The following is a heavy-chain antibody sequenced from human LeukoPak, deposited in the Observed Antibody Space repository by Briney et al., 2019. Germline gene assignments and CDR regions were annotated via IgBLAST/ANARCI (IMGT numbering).Heavy chain of an antibody. V-gene: IGHV3-33*01. J-gene: IGHJ4*02. Sequence: GGSLRLSCAASGFTFSTYGMHWVRQAPGKGLELVALIWSDDRNKYYADSVKGQFTISRDNSKNTLYLQMNSLRAEDTAVYYCARDYGGDAGLGSWGQGTLVTVSS. CDR2: IWSDDRNK. D-gene: IGHD4-23*01. CDR1: GFTFSTYG. CDR3: ARDYGGDAGLGS.